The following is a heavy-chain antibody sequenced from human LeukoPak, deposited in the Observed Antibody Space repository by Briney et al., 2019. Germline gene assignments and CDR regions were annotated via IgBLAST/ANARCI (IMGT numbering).Heavy chain of an antibody. V-gene: IGHV1-2*02. J-gene: IGHJ6*03. CDR2: IDPNSGGT. CDR3: ARDPSHYYYTDV. Sequence: ASVKVSCKASGYTFTGYYMHWVRQAPGQGVEWMGWIDPNSGGTKYAQKFRGRVTMTRDTSINTVYMELSRLRSDDTAVYYCARDPSHYYYTDVWGKGTTVTVSS. CDR1: GYTFTGYY.